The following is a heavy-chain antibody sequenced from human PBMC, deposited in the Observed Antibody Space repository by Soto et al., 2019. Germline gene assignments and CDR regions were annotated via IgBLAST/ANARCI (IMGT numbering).Heavy chain of an antibody. CDR1: GFSFTSYW. CDR3: ARRRGDNVLDY. CDR2: IXPXXXXX. J-gene: IGHJ4*02. Sequence: GESLKISCKGSGFSFTSYWICWVRQMPGKGLEWMGSIXPXXXXXRXXPSFQGQVTISADKSISTAYLQWSSLKASDTAMYYCARRRGDNVLDYWGQGTLVTVPQ. D-gene: IGHD4-17*01. V-gene: IGHV5-51*01.